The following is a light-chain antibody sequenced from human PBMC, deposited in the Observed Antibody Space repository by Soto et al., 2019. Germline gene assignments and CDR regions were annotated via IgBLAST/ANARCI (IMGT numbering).Light chain of an antibody. CDR1: QSVSSY. V-gene: IGKV3-15*01. CDR3: QQYNEWPPFT. CDR2: AAS. J-gene: IGKJ5*01. Sequence: EIVLAQSPVTLSLSPGERATVSCRSGQSVSSYLAWYQQKPGQAPRLVIYAASTRATGIPDRFSGSVSGTEFTLTISSLQSEDFAVYYCQQYNEWPPFTFGQGTRLEIK.